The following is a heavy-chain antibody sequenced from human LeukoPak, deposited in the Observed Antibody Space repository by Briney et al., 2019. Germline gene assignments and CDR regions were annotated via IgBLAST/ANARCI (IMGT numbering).Heavy chain of an antibody. J-gene: IGHJ5*02. Sequence: SETLSLTCTVSGGSISSGGYYWSWIRQHPGKGLEWIGYIYYSGSTYYNPSLKSRVTISVDTSKNQFSLKLSSVTAADTAVYYCARCYYGSGSPSWWFDPWGQGTLVTVSS. CDR1: GGSISSGGYY. CDR3: ARCYYGSGSPSWWFDP. D-gene: IGHD3-10*01. V-gene: IGHV4-31*03. CDR2: IYYSGST.